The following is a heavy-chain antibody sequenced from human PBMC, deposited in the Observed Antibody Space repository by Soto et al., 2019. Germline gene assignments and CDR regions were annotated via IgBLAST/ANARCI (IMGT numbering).Heavy chain of an antibody. D-gene: IGHD3-10*01. CDR2: ISAYNGNT. CDR3: ARGEGPLWFEELSGY. V-gene: IGHV1-18*01. J-gene: IGHJ4*02. CDR1: GYTFTSYG. Sequence: ASVKVSCKASGYTFTSYGISWVRQAPGQGLEWMGWISAYNGNTNYAQKLQGRVTMTTDTSTSTAYMELRSLRSDDTAVYYCARGEGPLWFEELSGYWGQGTLVTVSS.